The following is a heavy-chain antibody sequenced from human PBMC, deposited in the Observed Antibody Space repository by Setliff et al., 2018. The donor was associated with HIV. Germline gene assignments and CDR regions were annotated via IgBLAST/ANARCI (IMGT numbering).Heavy chain of an antibody. CDR1: GDSISSGGYY. Sequence: PSETLSLTCTVSGDSISSGGYYWSWIRQHPGRGREWIGYIYYSGSTYYSPSLKSRFSMSFDTSKNHFSLKLTSVTDADTAVYYCARRSNYCSSTSCSNFDYWGQGTLVTVSS. V-gene: IGHV4-31*03. CDR3: ARRSNYCSSTSCSNFDY. J-gene: IGHJ4*02. CDR2: IYYSGST. D-gene: IGHD2-2*01.